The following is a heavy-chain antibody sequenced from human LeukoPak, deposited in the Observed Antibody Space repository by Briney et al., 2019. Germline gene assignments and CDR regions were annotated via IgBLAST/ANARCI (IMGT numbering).Heavy chain of an antibody. D-gene: IGHD6-19*01. CDR1: GYTFTGYY. CDR3: ARDRSSGWYDPFDY. J-gene: IGHJ4*02. Sequence: ASVKVSCKASGYTFTGYYMHWVRQAPGQGLEWMGWISPNSGGTNYAQKFQGRVTMTRDTSISTAYMELSRLRSDDTAVYYCARDRSSGWYDPFDYWGQGTLVTVSS. V-gene: IGHV1-2*02. CDR2: ISPNSGGT.